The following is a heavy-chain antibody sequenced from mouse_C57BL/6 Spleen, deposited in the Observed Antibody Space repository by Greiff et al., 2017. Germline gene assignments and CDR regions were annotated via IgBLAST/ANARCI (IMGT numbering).Heavy chain of an antibody. D-gene: IGHD1-1*02. CDR1: GFTFSDYY. J-gene: IGHJ2*01. Sequence: EVQLVESEGGLVQPGSSMKLSCTASGFTFSDYYMAWVRQVPEKGLEWVANINYDGSSTYYLDSLKSRFIISRDNAKNILYLQMSSLKSEDTATYYCARDGGREYYFDYWGQGTTLTVSS. CDR2: INYDGSST. CDR3: ARDGGREYYFDY. V-gene: IGHV5-16*01.